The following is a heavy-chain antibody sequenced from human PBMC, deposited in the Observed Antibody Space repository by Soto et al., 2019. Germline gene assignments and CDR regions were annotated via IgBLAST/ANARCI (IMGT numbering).Heavy chain of an antibody. V-gene: IGHV1-8*01. CDR3: ARGLSVGLWFGDNFDY. Sequence: ASVKVSCKASGYTLTSYDINWVRQATGQGLEWMGWMNPNSGNTGYAQKFQGRVTMTRNTSISTAYMELSSLRSEDTAVYYCARGLSVGLWFGDNFDYWGQGTLVTVSS. CDR1: GYTLTSYD. D-gene: IGHD3-10*01. CDR2: MNPNSGNT. J-gene: IGHJ4*02.